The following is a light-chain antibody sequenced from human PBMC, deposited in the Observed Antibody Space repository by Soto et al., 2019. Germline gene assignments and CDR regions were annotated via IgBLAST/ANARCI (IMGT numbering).Light chain of an antibody. CDR2: LGS. Sequence: DIVMTQSPLSLPVTPGEPASISCRSSQSLLHSNGYNYLDWYLQKPGQSPQLLIYLGSNRASGVPDRFSVSGSGTDFTLKISRVEAEDVGVYYGMQALQTPYTFGSGTKLEIK. V-gene: IGKV2-28*01. J-gene: IGKJ2*01. CDR1: QSLLHSNGYNY. CDR3: MQALQTPYT.